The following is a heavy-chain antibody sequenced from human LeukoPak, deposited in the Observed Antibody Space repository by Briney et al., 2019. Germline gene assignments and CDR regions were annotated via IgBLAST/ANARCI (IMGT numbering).Heavy chain of an antibody. J-gene: IGHJ4*02. CDR1: GFTFSSYG. D-gene: IGHD7-27*01. V-gene: IGHV3-33*01. Sequence: GRSLRLSCAASGFTFSSYGIHWVRQAPGKGLEWVAVVWYDGSEKYYADSVKGRFTISRDNSKNTLYLQMNSLRAEDTAIYYCARDRGDPDYYFDQWGQGTLVTVSS. CDR3: ARDRGDPDYYFDQ. CDR2: VWYDGSEK.